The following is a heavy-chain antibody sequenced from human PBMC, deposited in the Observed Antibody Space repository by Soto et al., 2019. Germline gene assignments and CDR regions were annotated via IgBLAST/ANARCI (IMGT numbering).Heavy chain of an antibody. CDR3: ARGAQLLGSYYFDY. V-gene: IGHV1-8*01. D-gene: IGHD3-10*01. CDR1: GYTFTSYD. CDR2: MNPNSGNT. Sequence: VASVKVSCKTSGYTFTSYDINWVRQATGQGLEWMGWMNPNSGNTGYAQKFQGRVTMTRNTSISTAYMELSSLRSEDTAVYYCARGAQLLGSYYFDYWGQGTLVTVSS. J-gene: IGHJ4*02.